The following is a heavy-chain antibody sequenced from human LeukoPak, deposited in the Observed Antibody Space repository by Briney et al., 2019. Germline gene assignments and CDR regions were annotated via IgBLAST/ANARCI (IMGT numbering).Heavy chain of an antibody. J-gene: IGHJ4*02. CDR2: IYYSGST. CDR1: GGSISSGSYY. Sequence: SETLSLTCTVSGGSISSGSYYWGWIRQPPGKGLEWIGSIYYSGSTYYNPYLKSRVTISVDTSKNQFSLKLSSVTAADTAVYYCAREGYCSGTSCYNFNYWGQGTLVTVSS. V-gene: IGHV4-39*02. D-gene: IGHD2-2*02. CDR3: AREGYCSGTSCYNFNY.